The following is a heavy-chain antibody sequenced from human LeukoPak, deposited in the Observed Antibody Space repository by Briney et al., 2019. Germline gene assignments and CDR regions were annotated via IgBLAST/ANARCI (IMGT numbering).Heavy chain of an antibody. V-gene: IGHV3-23*01. J-gene: IGHJ6*02. D-gene: IGHD2-2*01. CDR3: AKGSGTSSYHTMDV. CDR1: GFTFSSYA. CDR2: ISGSGGET. Sequence: GGSLRLSCAASGFTFSSYAMNWVRQSPGNGLEWVSVISGSGGETFYADSVKGRFTISRDNSGNTQYLQMNSLRAEDTAVYYCAKGSGTSSYHTMDVWGQGTTVTVSS.